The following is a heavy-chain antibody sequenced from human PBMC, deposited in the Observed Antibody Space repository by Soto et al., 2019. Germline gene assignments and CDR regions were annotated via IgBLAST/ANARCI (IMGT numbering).Heavy chain of an antibody. CDR2: KTYDGSNK. CDR3: ARRTVDNYGMDV. D-gene: IGHD1-1*01. V-gene: IGHV3-30-3*01. J-gene: IGHJ6*02. Sequence: GGSLRLSCAASGFTLSSYAMHWVRQDQGKGLEWGAVKTYDGSNKYYADSVKGRFTISGDNSKNTLYLQINSLRAQDTAVYYCARRTVDNYGMDVWGQGTTVTVS. CDR1: GFTLSSYA.